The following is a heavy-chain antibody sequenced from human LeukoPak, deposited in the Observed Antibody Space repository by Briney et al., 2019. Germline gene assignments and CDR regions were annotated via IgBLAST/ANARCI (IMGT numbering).Heavy chain of an antibody. CDR2: KKEDGSEK. Sequence: GPLGLSFSASPFTLINYWMSRVRRPPGKGREWGATKKEDGSEKYCVDSVKGRFTISRDNAKNSLYLQMNSLRAEDTAVYYCVRDNCTGTSCHHFDYWGQGTLVTVSS. CDR3: VRDNCTGTSCHHFDY. CDR1: PFTLINYW. J-gene: IGHJ4*02. V-gene: IGHV3-7*01. D-gene: IGHD2-2*01.